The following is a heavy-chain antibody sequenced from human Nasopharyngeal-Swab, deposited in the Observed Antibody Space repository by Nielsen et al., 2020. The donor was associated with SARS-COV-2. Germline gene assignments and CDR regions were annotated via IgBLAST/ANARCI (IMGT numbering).Heavy chain of an antibody. V-gene: IGHV1-18*01. CDR2: ISPYNGNT. D-gene: IGHD1-26*01. Sequence: ASVKVSCKASGYSFSSYGIGWVRQAPGQGLKWMGWISPYNGNTNYAQKFQGRVTVTTDTSTSTAYLHVRSLRSDDTAIYYCARKLGAPRAWYFDLWGRGTPVTVSS. J-gene: IGHJ2*01. CDR1: GYSFSSYG. CDR3: ARKLGAPRAWYFDL.